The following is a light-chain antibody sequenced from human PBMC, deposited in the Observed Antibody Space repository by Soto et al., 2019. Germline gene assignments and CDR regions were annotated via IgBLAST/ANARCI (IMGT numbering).Light chain of an antibody. CDR2: DTS. Sequence: QAVVTQEPSLTVSPGGTVTLTCASSTGAVTSGHYPYWFQQKPGQAPKTLIYDTSNKHSWTPARLSGSLLGGKAALTLSGAQPAAEADYYCLLYYGGPRVFGGGTKLTVL. CDR1: TGAVTSGHY. J-gene: IGLJ3*02. CDR3: LLYYGGPRV. V-gene: IGLV7-46*01.